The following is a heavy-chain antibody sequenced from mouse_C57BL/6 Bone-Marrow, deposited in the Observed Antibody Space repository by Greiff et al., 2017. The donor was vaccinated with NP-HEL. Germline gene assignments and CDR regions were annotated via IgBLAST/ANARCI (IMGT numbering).Heavy chain of an antibody. J-gene: IGHJ4*01. CDR1: GFTFSDYY. V-gene: IGHV5-12*01. CDR2: ISNGGGST. CDR3: ARHASRSNYYAMDY. Sequence: EVQRVESGGGLVQPGGSLKLSCAASGFTFSDYYMYWVRQTPERRLEWVAYISNGGGSTYYPDNVKGRFTISRDNAKNTLYLQMSRLKSEDTAMYYCARHASRSNYYAMDYWGQGTSVTVSS. D-gene: IGHD1-1*01.